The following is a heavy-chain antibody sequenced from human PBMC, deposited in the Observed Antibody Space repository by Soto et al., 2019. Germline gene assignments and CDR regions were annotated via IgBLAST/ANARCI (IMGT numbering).Heavy chain of an antibody. D-gene: IGHD2-15*01. J-gene: IGHJ4*02. Sequence: EVQLVESGGGLVQPGESLRLSCAASGFTFSSYWMHWVRQATGKGLVWVSRINSDGSSTSYAGSVKGRFTISRDNATNTLYLQMNSLRAEDTAVYYCVRTSLVVAAATREDYWGQGTLVTFSS. CDR3: VRTSLVVAAATREDY. CDR2: INSDGSST. V-gene: IGHV3-74*01. CDR1: GFTFSSYW.